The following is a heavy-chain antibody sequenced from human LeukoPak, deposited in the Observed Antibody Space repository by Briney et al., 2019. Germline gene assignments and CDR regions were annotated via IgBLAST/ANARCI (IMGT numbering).Heavy chain of an antibody. V-gene: IGHV1-18*01. Sequence: ASVKVSCKASGLTFTSYDINWVRQATGQGLEWIGWISAYNGNTNYAQKLQGRVTMTTDTSTSTAYMELRSLRSDDTAVYYCARGGAIIAAAGTFQHWGQGTLVTVSS. CDR3: ARGGAIIAAAGTFQH. CDR2: ISAYNGNT. J-gene: IGHJ1*01. CDR1: GLTFTSYD. D-gene: IGHD6-13*01.